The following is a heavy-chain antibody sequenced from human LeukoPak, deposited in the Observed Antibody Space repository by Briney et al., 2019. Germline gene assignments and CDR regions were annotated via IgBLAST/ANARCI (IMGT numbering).Heavy chain of an antibody. CDR2: FDPEDGET. CDR3: ATDRDSSSWYSY. V-gene: IGHV1-24*01. J-gene: IGHJ4*02. Sequence: ASVKVSCKVSGYTLTELSMHWERQAPGKGLEWMGGFDPEDGETIYAQKFQGRVTMTEDTSTDTAYMELSSLRSEDTAVYYCATDRDSSSWYSYWGQGTLVTVSS. D-gene: IGHD6-13*01. CDR1: GYTLTELS.